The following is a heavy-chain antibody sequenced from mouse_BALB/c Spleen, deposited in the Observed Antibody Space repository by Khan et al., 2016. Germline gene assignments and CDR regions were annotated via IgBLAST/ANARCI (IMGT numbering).Heavy chain of an antibody. CDR1: GYTFTSYW. CDR3: AKGGSSGYVPYYFDY. Sequence: QVQLQQSGAELARPGASVKLSCKASGYTFTSYWMQWVKQRPGQGLEWIGAIYPGDGDTRYTQKFKGKATLTADKSSSTAYLQLSSLASEDSAVXYCAKGGSSGYVPYYFDYWGQGTTLTVSS. D-gene: IGHD3-1*01. J-gene: IGHJ2*01. CDR2: IYPGDGDT. V-gene: IGHV1-87*01.